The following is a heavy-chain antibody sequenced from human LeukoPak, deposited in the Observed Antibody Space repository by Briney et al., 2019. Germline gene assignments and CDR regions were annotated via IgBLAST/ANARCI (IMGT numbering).Heavy chain of an antibody. D-gene: IGHD5-18*01. CDR1: GFTVSSNY. CDR3: ASRFSYGKVDY. V-gene: IGHV3-66*01. CDR2: IYSGGRI. J-gene: IGHJ4*02. Sequence: PGGSLRLSCAASGFTVSSNYMSWVRQAPGKGLEWVSLIYSGGRIFYADSVKGRFIISTDNSKNTLYLQVNSLRAEDTAVYYCASRFSYGKVDYWGQGTLVTVSS.